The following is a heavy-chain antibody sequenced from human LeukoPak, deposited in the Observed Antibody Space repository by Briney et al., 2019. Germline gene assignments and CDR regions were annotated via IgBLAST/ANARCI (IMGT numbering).Heavy chain of an antibody. V-gene: IGHV3-23*01. Sequence: PGGSLRLSCAASGFTFSDYYMSWVRQAPGKGLEWVSGISGSGGNTYYADSVKGRFTISRDSSRNTLYLQMNSLRAEDTALYYCAKLRDTTGYSPVDYWGQGTLVTVSS. D-gene: IGHD3-22*01. J-gene: IGHJ4*02. CDR1: GFTFSDYY. CDR2: ISGSGGNT. CDR3: AKLRDTTGYSPVDY.